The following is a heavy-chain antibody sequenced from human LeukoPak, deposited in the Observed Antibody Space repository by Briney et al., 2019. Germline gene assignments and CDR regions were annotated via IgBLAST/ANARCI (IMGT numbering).Heavy chain of an antibody. CDR3: ARERGYDIRDAFDI. Sequence: GRSLRLSCAASGFTFSSYGMHWVRQAPGKGLEWVAVIWYDGSNKYYADSVKGRFTISRGNSKNTLYLQMNSLRAEDTAVYYCARERGYDIRDAFDIWGQGTMVTVSS. CDR1: GFTFSSYG. D-gene: IGHD3-9*01. V-gene: IGHV3-33*01. CDR2: IWYDGSNK. J-gene: IGHJ3*02.